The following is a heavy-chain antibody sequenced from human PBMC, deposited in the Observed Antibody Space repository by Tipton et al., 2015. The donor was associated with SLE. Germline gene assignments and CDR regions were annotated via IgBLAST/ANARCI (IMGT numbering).Heavy chain of an antibody. CDR1: GFDFSSCA. D-gene: IGHD6-6*01. CDR2: IYSGGSVS. J-gene: IGHJ2*01. CDR3: VARVDWYFDL. Sequence: SLRLSCAASGFDFSSCAMSWVRQAPGRGLEWVSIIYSGGSVSYYGDSVKGRTTFSRDDSKNMLDLEMNSLRVDDTAVYYCVARVDWYFDLWGRGTLVTVSS. V-gene: IGHV3-23*03.